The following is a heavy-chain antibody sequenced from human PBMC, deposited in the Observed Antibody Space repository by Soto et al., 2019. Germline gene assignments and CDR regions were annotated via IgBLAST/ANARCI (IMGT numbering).Heavy chain of an antibody. CDR1: GFTFSSYA. V-gene: IGHV3-23*01. J-gene: IGHJ6*02. CDR3: AKLLGGVGRYYYYYGMDV. CDR2: ISGSGGST. Sequence: GGSLRLSCVASGFTFSSYAMSWVRQAPGEGLEWVSAISGSGGSTYYADSVKGRFTISRDNSKNTLYLQMNSLRAEDTAVYYCAKLLGGVGRYYYYYGMDVWGQGTTVTVSS. D-gene: IGHD1-26*01.